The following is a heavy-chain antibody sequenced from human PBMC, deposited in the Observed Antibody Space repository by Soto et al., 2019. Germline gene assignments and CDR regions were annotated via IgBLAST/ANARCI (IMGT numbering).Heavy chain of an antibody. J-gene: IGHJ3*01. CDR3: ARDRITTRGDAFDL. D-gene: IGHD3-3*01. V-gene: IGHV1-69*04. Sequence: ASVKVACKAPGGTFSTYIISWVRQAPGQGLEWMGRIIPIPDITNYAQKFQGRVTVTADRSTSTAYMELTSLKSEDTAVYYCARDRITTRGDAFDLWRQGTMVTVSS. CDR1: GGTFSTYI. CDR2: IIPIPDIT.